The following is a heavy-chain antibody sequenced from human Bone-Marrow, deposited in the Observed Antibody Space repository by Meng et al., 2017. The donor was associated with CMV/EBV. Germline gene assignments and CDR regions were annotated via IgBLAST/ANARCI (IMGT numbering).Heavy chain of an antibody. CDR1: GGSFSGYY. Sequence: QVQLQQLGAGLLKPSETLSLTCAVYGGSFSGYYWSWIRQPPGKGLEWIAEINHSGNTNYNPSLKSRVTISVDTSKNQFSLKLSSVTAADTAVYYCATVGLGMNWFDPWGQGTLVTVSS. J-gene: IGHJ5*02. V-gene: IGHV4-34*01. CDR3: ATVGLGMNWFDP. CDR2: INHSGNT.